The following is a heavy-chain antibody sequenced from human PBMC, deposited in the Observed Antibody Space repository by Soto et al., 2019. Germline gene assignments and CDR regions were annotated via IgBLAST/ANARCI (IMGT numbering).Heavy chain of an antibody. D-gene: IGHD6-13*01. V-gene: IGHV1-3*01. Sequence: QVHLVQSGAEVKKPGASVKVSCKASGYTFTSYAMHWVRQAPGQRLEWMGWINAGNGNTKYSQKFQDRVTITRDTSASTAYMELSSLRSEDTAVYYCARDRIAAAGTRNWFDPWGQGNLVTVSS. CDR1: GYTFTSYA. J-gene: IGHJ5*02. CDR3: ARDRIAAAGTRNWFDP. CDR2: INAGNGNT.